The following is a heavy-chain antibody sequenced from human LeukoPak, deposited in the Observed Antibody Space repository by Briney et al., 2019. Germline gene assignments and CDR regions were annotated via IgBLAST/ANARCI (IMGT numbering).Heavy chain of an antibody. CDR2: IYYSGST. V-gene: IGHV4-61*01. CDR3: ARVSSWYWFDP. Sequence: PSETLSLTCTVSGGSVSSGSYYWSWIRQPPGKGLEWIGYIYYSGSTNYNPSLKSRVTISADTSKNQFSLKLSSVTAADTAVYYCARVSSWYWFDPWGQGTLITVSS. D-gene: IGHD6-13*01. CDR1: GGSVSSGSYY. J-gene: IGHJ5*02.